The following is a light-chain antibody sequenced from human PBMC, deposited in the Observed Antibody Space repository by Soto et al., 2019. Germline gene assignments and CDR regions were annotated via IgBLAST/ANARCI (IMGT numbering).Light chain of an antibody. J-gene: IGKJ4*01. CDR2: GAS. CDR3: QQYDSSFT. V-gene: IGKV3-20*01. CDR1: QHVTTTY. Sequence: IVLTQSPATLSLSPSERATLSCTASQHVTTTYIAWYQQKFGQAPRLLIYGASTRATGTPDRFTGGGFGTDFTLTISRVEPEEFAVYYCQQYDSSFTFGGGTKVEMK.